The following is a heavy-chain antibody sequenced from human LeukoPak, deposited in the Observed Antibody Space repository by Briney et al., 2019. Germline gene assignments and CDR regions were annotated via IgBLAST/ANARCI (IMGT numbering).Heavy chain of an antibody. V-gene: IGHV3-21*01. Sequence: GGSLRLSCAASGFTFSSYEMNWVRQAPGKGLEWVSSISSSSSYIYYADSVKGRFTISRDNAKNSLYLQMNSLRAEDTAVYYCARDRNIATPLWTPTDYWGQGTLVTVSS. J-gene: IGHJ4*02. CDR2: ISSSSSYI. D-gene: IGHD6-6*01. CDR3: ARDRNIATPLWTPTDY. CDR1: GFTFSSYE.